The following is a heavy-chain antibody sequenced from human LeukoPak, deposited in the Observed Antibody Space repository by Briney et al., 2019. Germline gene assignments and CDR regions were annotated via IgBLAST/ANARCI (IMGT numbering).Heavy chain of an antibody. CDR2: ISYDGSNK. V-gene: IGHV3-30*04. CDR1: GFTFSSYA. Sequence: GRSLRLSCAASGFTFSSYAMHWVRQAPGKGLEWVAVISYDGSNKYYADSVKGRFTISRDNSKNTLYLQMNSLRAEDTAVYYCAKDLRYDFWSGYYDYWGQGTLVTVSS. J-gene: IGHJ4*02. CDR3: AKDLRYDFWSGYYDY. D-gene: IGHD3-3*01.